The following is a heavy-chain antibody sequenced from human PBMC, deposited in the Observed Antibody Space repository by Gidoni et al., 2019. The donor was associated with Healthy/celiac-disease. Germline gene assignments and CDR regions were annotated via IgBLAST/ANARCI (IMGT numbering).Heavy chain of an antibody. J-gene: IGHJ4*02. D-gene: IGHD3-3*01. Sequence: EVQLVESGGGWFQPGGSLSLSCAASGFTVRSNYMSWVRQAPGPGLEWVSVIYSGGSTYYADSVKGRFTISRDNSKNTLYLQMNSLRAEDTAVYYCARGSYYDFWSGYYTFDYWGQGTLVTVSS. V-gene: IGHV3-66*02. CDR3: ARGSYYDFWSGYYTFDY. CDR2: IYSGGST. CDR1: GFTVRSNY.